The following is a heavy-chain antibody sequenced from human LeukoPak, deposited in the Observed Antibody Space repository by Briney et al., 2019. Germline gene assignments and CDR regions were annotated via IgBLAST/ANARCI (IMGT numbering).Heavy chain of an antibody. J-gene: IGHJ4*02. CDR3: AREVSAAGTHFDY. CDR2: INPNSGGT. CDR1: GYTFTGYY. D-gene: IGHD6-13*01. Sequence: ASVKVSCKASGYTFTGYYMHWVRQAPGQGLEWMGRINPNSGGTNYAQKFQGRVTMTRDTSISTAYMELSSLRSEDTAVYYCAREVSAAGTHFDYWGQGTLVTVSS. V-gene: IGHV1-2*06.